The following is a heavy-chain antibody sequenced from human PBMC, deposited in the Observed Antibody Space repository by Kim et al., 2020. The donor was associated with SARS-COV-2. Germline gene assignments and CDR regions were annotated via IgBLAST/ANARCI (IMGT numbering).Heavy chain of an antibody. V-gene: IGHV3-66*01. CDR3: ARDMSSASWCDFDY. CDR2: IYGAETT. D-gene: IGHD2-2*01. Sequence: GGSLRLSCAVSGLTVSNNHMNWVRQAPGKGLEWVSVIYGAETTHYADSVKGRFVISRDICTNTVYLQMTRLRVEDTAVYYCARDMSSASWCDFDYWGQGTLVTVSS. CDR1: GLTVSNNH. J-gene: IGHJ4*02.